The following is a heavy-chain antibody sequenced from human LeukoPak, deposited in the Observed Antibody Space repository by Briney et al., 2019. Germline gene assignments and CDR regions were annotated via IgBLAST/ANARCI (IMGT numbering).Heavy chain of an antibody. Sequence: SETLSLTCTVSGGSISSYYWSWIRQPPGKGLEWIGYIYYSGSTNYNPSLKSRVTISVDTSKNQFSLRLSSVTAADTAVYYCARGIASSSPWIDYWGQGTLVTVSS. D-gene: IGHD6-6*01. CDR2: IYYSGST. V-gene: IGHV4-59*01. CDR1: GGSISSYY. CDR3: ARGIASSSPWIDY. J-gene: IGHJ4*02.